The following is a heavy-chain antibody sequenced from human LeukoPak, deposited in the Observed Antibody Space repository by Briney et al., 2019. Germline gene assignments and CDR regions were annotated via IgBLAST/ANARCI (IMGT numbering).Heavy chain of an antibody. J-gene: IGHJ4*02. CDR1: GFTFDDYA. CDR3: AKDIGGPNY. V-gene: IGHV3-43*02. CDR2: ISGDGGTT. Sequence: GGSLRLSCAASGFTFDDYAMHWVRQAPGKGLEWVSLISGDGGTTYYEDSVKGRFTISRDNRKKSLYLQMNSLRPEDTALYYCAKDIGGPNYCGQGTLVTVSS. D-gene: IGHD6-25*01.